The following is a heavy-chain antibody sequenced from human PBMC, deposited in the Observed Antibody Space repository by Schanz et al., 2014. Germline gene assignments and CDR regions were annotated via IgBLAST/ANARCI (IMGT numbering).Heavy chain of an antibody. J-gene: IGHJ3*02. CDR2: ITTNGVNGGST. D-gene: IGHD5-12*01. Sequence: VQLVESGGGLVQPGGSLRLSCSASGFSFSSYALHWVRQAPGKGLEYVSGITTNGVNGGSTYHADSVKGRFTISRDNSRDTVYLQMNSLRGEDTAVYYCARGGGGGYPGRAFDIGGQGTMVTASS. CDR3: ARGGGGGYPGRAFDI. CDR1: GFSFSSYA. V-gene: IGHV3-64*04.